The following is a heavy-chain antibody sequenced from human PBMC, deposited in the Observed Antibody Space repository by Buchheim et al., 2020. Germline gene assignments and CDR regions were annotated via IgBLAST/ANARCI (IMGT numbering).Heavy chain of an antibody. J-gene: IGHJ5*02. V-gene: IGHV4-39*01. D-gene: IGHD6-19*01. CDR1: GGSISSGSYY. Sequence: QVQLQESGPGLVKPSQTLSLTCTVSGGSISSGSYYWGWIRQPPGKGLEWIGSIYYSGSTYYNPSLKSRVTISVDTSKNQFSLKLSSVTAADTAVYYCASNPGGVAGTGTNWFDPWGQGTL. CDR3: ASNPGGVAGTGTNWFDP. CDR2: IYYSGST.